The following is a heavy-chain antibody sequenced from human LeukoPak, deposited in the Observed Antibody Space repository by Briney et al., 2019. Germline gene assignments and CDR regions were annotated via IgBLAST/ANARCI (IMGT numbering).Heavy chain of an antibody. J-gene: IGHJ4*02. Sequence: SETLSLTCTVSGGSISSSSYYWGWIRQPPGKGLEWIGSIYYSGSTYYNPSLKSRVTISVDTSKNQFSLKLSSVTAADTAVYYCVRLKGYSSGWYPSYYFDYWGQGTLVTVSS. CDR2: IYYSGST. CDR3: VRLKGYSSGWYPSYYFDY. CDR1: GGSISSSSYY. V-gene: IGHV4-39*07. D-gene: IGHD6-19*01.